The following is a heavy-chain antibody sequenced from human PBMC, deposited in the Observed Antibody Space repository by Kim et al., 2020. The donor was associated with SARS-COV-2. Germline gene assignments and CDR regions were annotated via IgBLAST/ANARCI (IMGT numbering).Heavy chain of an antibody. CDR3: ARDLSGGWSFDF. Sequence: ASVKVSCKASGYTFTSNHMHWVRQAPGQGLEWMGMITPNSGDTRYAQKFQGRVTMTRDTSTRTFYMVLSSLRSEDTAIYYCARDLSGGWSFDFWGQGTLVTVSS. J-gene: IGHJ4*02. CDR2: ITPNSGDT. D-gene: IGHD6-19*01. V-gene: IGHV1-46*01. CDR1: GYTFTSNH.